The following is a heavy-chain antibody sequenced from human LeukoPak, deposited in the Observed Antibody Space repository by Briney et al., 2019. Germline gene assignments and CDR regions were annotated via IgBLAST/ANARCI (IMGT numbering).Heavy chain of an antibody. Sequence: ASVKVSCKASGYTFTSYGISWVRQAPGQGLEWMGWISAYNGSTNYAQKLQGRVTMTTDTSTSTAYMELRSLRSDDTAVYYCARVPPCSSTSCYGASWFDPWGQGTLVTVSS. V-gene: IGHV1-18*01. CDR1: GYTFTSYG. J-gene: IGHJ5*02. CDR2: ISAYNGST. CDR3: ARVPPCSSTSCYGASWFDP. D-gene: IGHD2-2*01.